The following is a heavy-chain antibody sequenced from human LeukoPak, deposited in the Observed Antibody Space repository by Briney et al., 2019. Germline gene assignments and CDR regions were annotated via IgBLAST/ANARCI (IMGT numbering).Heavy chain of an antibody. CDR2: IYHSGST. J-gene: IGHJ4*02. CDR1: GGSISSYY. Sequence: SETLSLTCTVSGGSISSYYWSWIRQPPGKGLEWIGYIYHSGSTNYNPSLKSRVTISVDTSKNQFSLKLSSVTAADTAVYYCARIYSSGWQPLYYFDYWGQGTLVTVSS. D-gene: IGHD6-19*01. CDR3: ARIYSSGWQPLYYFDY. V-gene: IGHV4-59*01.